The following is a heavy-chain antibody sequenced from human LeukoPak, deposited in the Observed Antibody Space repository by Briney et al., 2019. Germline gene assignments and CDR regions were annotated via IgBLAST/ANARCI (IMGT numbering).Heavy chain of an antibody. CDR2: IYTSGST. V-gene: IGHV4-4*07. Sequence: SETLSLTCAVYGGSFSGYYWSWIRQPAGKGLEWIGRIYTSGSTNYNPSLKSRVTMSVDTSKNQFSLKLSSVTAADTAVYYCARERVDIVVVPAATPYYYYYYMDVWGKGTTVTVSS. D-gene: IGHD2-2*03. CDR3: ARERVDIVVVPAATPYYYYYYMDV. CDR1: GGSFSGYY. J-gene: IGHJ6*03.